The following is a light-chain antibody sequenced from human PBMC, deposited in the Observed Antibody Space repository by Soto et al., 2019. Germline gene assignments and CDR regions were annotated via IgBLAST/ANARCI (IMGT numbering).Light chain of an antibody. Sequence: EIEMTQSPSTLSVSPGERAPLSCRASQSVSSNLAWYQQKPGQAPRLLIYGASTRATGIPARFSGSGSGTEFTLTISSLQSEDFAVYYCQQYNNWPGTFGQGTKVDIK. J-gene: IGKJ1*01. CDR2: GAS. CDR1: QSVSSN. V-gene: IGKV3-15*01. CDR3: QQYNNWPGT.